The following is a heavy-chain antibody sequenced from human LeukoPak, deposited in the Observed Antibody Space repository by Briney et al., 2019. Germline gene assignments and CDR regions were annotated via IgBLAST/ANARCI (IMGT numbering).Heavy chain of an antibody. CDR1: GYTFTGYY. Sequence: ASVKVSCKASGYTFTGYYMHWVRQASGQGLEWMGWISAYNGNTNYAQKLQGRVTMTTDTSTSTAYMELRSLRSDDTAVYYCARSNYDYVWGSYRPSGYFDYWGQGTLVTVSS. CDR3: ARSNYDYVWGSYRPSGYFDY. CDR2: ISAYNGNT. V-gene: IGHV1-18*04. D-gene: IGHD3-16*02. J-gene: IGHJ4*02.